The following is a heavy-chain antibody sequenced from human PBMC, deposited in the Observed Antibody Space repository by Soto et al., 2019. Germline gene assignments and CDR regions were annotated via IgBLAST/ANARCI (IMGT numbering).Heavy chain of an antibody. CDR3: ARGGSLHWYFDL. CDR2: INSDGSST. D-gene: IGHD1-26*01. J-gene: IGHJ2*01. V-gene: IGHV3-74*01. CDR1: GFTFSSYW. Sequence: EVQLVESGGGLVQPGGSLRLSCAASGFTFSSYWMHWVRQAPGKGLVWVSRINSDGSSTSYADSVKGRFTISRDNAKNTLYLQMNSLRAEDMAVYYCARGGSLHWYFDLWGRGTLVTVSS.